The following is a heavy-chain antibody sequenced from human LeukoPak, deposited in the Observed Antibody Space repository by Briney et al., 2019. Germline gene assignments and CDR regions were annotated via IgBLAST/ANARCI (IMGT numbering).Heavy chain of an antibody. D-gene: IGHD3-16*02. CDR2: IYYSGST. J-gene: IGHJ3*02. CDR1: GGSISSYY. Sequence: KPSETLSLTCTVSGGSISSYYWSWNRQPPGKGLEWIGYIYYSGSTNYNPSLKSRVTISVDTSKNQFSLKLSSVTAADTAVYYCARGLGELSLYDAFDIWGQGTMVTVSS. V-gene: IGHV4-59*01. CDR3: ARGLGELSLYDAFDI.